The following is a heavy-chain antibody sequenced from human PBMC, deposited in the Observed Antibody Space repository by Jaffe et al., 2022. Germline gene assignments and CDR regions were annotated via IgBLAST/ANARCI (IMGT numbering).Heavy chain of an antibody. D-gene: IGHD2-21*01. J-gene: IGHJ4*02. CDR1: GFTFSSYW. CDR2: IYTDGTTT. CDR3: VRSISERAFDN. V-gene: IGHV3-74*01. Sequence: EVQLVESGGGLVQPGGSLRLSCTTSGFTFSSYWMHWVRQAPGKGLLWVSLIYTDGTTTNYADSVKGRFTISRDNAKNTLYLQMNSLRADDTAVYYCVRSISERAFDNWGQGTLVTVSS.